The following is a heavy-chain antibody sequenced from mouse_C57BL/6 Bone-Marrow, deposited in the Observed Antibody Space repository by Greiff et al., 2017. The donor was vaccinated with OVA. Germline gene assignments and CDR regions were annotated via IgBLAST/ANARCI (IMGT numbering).Heavy chain of an antibody. CDR2: ISSGGDYI. V-gene: IGHV5-9-1*02. CDR3: TRGSIYYGNYVWYFDV. D-gene: IGHD2-1*01. Sequence: EVKLVESGEGLVKPGGSLKLSCAASGFTFSSYAMSWVRQTPEKRLEWVAYISSGGDYIYYADTVKGRFTISRDNARNTLYLQMSSLKSEDTAMYYCTRGSIYYGNYVWYFDVWGTGTTVTVSS. CDR1: GFTFSSYA. J-gene: IGHJ1*03.